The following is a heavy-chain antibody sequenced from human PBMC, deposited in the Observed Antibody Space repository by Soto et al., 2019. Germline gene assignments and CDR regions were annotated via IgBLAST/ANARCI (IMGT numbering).Heavy chain of an antibody. CDR2: IIPIFGTA. D-gene: IGHD6-13*01. CDR3: ARAAPAALAAARYNWFDP. Sequence: ASVKVSCKASGGTFSSYAISWVRQAPGQGLEWMGGIIPIFGTANYAQKFQGRVTITADESTSTAYIELSSLRSEDTAVYYCARAAPAALAAARYNWFDPWGQGTLVTVSS. J-gene: IGHJ5*02. V-gene: IGHV1-69*13. CDR1: GGTFSSYA.